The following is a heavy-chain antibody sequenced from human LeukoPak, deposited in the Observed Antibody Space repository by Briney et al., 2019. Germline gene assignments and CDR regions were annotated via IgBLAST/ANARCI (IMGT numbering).Heavy chain of an antibody. Sequence: HAASVTVSCKASGYTFTSYYMHWVRQAPGQGLEWMGLINPTGGSTGYAQKFQGRVTMTRNTSISTAYMELSSLRSEDTAVYYCARGDSGYDAYQFDYWGQGTLVTVSS. CDR3: ARGDSGYDAYQFDY. D-gene: IGHD5-12*01. CDR2: INPTGGST. J-gene: IGHJ4*02. V-gene: IGHV1-46*01. CDR1: GYTFTSYY.